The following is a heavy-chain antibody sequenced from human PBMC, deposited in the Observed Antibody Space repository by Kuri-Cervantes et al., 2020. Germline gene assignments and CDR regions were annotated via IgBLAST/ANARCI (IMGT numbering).Heavy chain of an antibody. D-gene: IGHD5-18*01. Sequence: GGSLRLSCAASGFTFSSYAMSWVRQAPGKGLEWVSAISGSGGSTYYADSVKGRFTISRDNSKNSLYLQMNSLRAEDTAVYYCAREVDTAMVGYGMDVWGQGTTVTVSS. J-gene: IGHJ6*02. V-gene: IGHV3-23*01. CDR2: ISGSGGST. CDR3: AREVDTAMVGYGMDV. CDR1: GFTFSSYA.